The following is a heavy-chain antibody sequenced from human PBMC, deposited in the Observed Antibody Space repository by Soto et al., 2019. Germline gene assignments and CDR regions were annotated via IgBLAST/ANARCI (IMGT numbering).Heavy chain of an antibody. V-gene: IGHV3-7*04. CDR1: GFSFRSDW. Sequence: EEQLVESGGGLVQPGGSLRLSCAVSGFSFRSDWMNWVRQAPGKGLEWVAHTNQDGSEKYYVDSVKGRFTIFRDNAKNSLYLQMNSLRAEDTAVYDCSGGVGDAFWGQGTLVTVSS. CDR3: SGGVGDAF. CDR2: TNQDGSEK. D-gene: IGHD1-26*01. J-gene: IGHJ4*02.